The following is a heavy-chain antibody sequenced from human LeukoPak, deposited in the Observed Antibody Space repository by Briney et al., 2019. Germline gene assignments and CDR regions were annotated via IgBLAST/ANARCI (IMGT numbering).Heavy chain of an antibody. J-gene: IGHJ4*02. CDR1: GFTVSSNY. V-gene: IGHV3-23*01. CDR3: AKDGRGVGATTRNY. D-gene: IGHD1-26*01. Sequence: GGSLRLSCAASGFTVSSNYMSWVRQAPGKGLEWVSAISGSGGSTYYADSVKGRFTISRDNSKNTLYLQMNSLRAEDTAVYYCAKDGRGVGATTRNYWGQGTLVTVSS. CDR2: ISGSGGST.